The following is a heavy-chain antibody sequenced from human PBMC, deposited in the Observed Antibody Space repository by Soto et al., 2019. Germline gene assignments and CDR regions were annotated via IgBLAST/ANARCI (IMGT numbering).Heavy chain of an antibody. J-gene: IGHJ4*02. V-gene: IGHV1-18*01. CDR2: ISAYNGNT. D-gene: IGHD6-19*01. CDR3: AREAYSSGWYFDY. Sequence: ASVKVSCKASGYTVASYGISCVRPAPGQGLEWMGWISAYNGNTNYAQKLQGRVTMTTDTSTSTAYMELRSLRSDDTAVYYCAREAYSSGWYFDYWGQGTLVTVSS. CDR1: GYTVASYG.